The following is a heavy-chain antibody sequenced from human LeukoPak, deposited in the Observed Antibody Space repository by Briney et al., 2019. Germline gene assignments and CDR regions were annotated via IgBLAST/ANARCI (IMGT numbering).Heavy chain of an antibody. CDR3: TRGAGWLIDY. D-gene: IGHD5-12*01. CDR1: RDSMKSYY. J-gene: IGHJ4*02. CDR2: IYYTGST. Sequence: SETLSLTCTVFRDSMKSYYWSWLRQPPGKGLEWIGYIYYTGSTDYNPSLKSRVTISVDTSRNQFSLKLTSVTAADTAVYYCTRGAGWLIDYWGQGILVTVSS. V-gene: IGHV4-59*01.